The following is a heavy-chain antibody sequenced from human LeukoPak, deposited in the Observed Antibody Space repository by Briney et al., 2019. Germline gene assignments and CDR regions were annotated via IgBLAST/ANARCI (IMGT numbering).Heavy chain of an antibody. CDR2: INDSGGT. V-gene: IGHV4-34*01. CDR1: DGSFSGYY. Sequence: SETLSQTCAVFDGSFSGYYWTWIRQFPGRGLEWIGEINDSGGTNYSASLKSRVTISVDPSKNQFSMKLRSVTAADTAVYYCARRVTMSYYIALWG. D-gene: IGHD1-26*01. J-gene: IGHJ6*04. CDR3: ARRVTMSYYIAL.